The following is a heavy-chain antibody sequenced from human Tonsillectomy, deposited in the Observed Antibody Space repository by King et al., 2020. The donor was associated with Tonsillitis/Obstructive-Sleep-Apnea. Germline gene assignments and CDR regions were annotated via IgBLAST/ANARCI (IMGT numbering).Heavy chain of an antibody. J-gene: IGHJ3*02. D-gene: IGHD3-10*01. CDR2: ISGRGGST. Sequence: VQLVESGGGLVQPGGSLRLSCAASGFTFSSYDMSWVRQAPGKGLEWVSIISGRGGSTYYADSVKGRLTISRDNSKNTLYMQMNSLRAEDTATYYCAKVRHGSGSYDAVDIWGQGTMVTVSS. CDR3: AKVRHGSGSYDAVDI. CDR1: GFTFSSYD. V-gene: IGHV3-23*04.